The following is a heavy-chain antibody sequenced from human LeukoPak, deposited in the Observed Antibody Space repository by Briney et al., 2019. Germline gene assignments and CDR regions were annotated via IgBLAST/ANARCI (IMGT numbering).Heavy chain of an antibody. V-gene: IGHV4-59*01. CDR2: IYYSGSP. J-gene: IGHJ3*02. CDR1: GGSISSYY. Sequence: SETLSLTCTVSGGSISSYYWSWIRQPPGKGLEWIGYIYYSGSPNYNPSLKSRVTISVGTSKNQFSLKLSSVTAADTAVYYCARDEGYTYGLGAFDIWGQGTMVTVSS. CDR3: ARDEGYTYGLGAFDI. D-gene: IGHD5-18*01.